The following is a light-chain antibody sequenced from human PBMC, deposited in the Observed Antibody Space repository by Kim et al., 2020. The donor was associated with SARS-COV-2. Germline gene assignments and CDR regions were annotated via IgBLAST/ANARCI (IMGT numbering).Light chain of an antibody. V-gene: IGKV3-20*01. Sequence: IVLTQSPGTLSLSPGERATLSCRASQSVSSSYLAWYQQKPGQAPRLVIYAASSRATGIPDRFSGSGSGTDFTLIISRLEPEDFAVYYCQQYGSSPRTFGQGTKLEIK. J-gene: IGKJ1*01. CDR2: AAS. CDR3: QQYGSSPRT. CDR1: QSVSSSY.